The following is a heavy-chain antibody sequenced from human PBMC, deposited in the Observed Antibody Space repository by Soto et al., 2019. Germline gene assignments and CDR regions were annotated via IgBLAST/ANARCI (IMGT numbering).Heavy chain of an antibody. CDR2: ISGSGGTT. V-gene: IGHV3-23*01. CDR1: GFTFSSYA. J-gene: IGHJ6*02. Sequence: EVQLLESGGGLVQPGGSLRLSCAASGFTFSSYAMTWVRQAPGKGLEWVLAISGSGGTTYHADSVKGRFTISRDNSKIALYLQMNSLRAEDAAVYYCAKPPYSSSSYYYYGMDVWGQGTTVTVSS. D-gene: IGHD6-6*01. CDR3: AKPPYSSSSYYYYGMDV.